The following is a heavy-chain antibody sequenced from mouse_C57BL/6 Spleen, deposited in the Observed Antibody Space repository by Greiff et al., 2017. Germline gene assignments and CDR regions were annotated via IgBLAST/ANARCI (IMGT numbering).Heavy chain of an antibody. J-gene: IGHJ3*01. CDR2: IDPENGDT. Sequence: EVQLVESGAELVRPGASVKLSCTASGFNIKDDYMHWVKQRPEQGLEWIGWIDPENGDTEYASKFQGKATITADTSSNTAYLQLSSLTSEDTAVYYCTFFITTVEGFAYWGQGTLVTVSA. D-gene: IGHD1-1*01. CDR1: GFNIKDDY. CDR3: TFFITTVEGFAY. V-gene: IGHV14-4*01.